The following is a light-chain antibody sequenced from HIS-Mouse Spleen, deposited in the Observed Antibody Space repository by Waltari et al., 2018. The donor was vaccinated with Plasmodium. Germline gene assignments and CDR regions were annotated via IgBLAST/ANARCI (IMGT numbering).Light chain of an antibody. CDR1: SSDVGGYNY. CDR3: SSYAGSNNFCV. J-gene: IGLJ1*01. CDR2: EVS. V-gene: IGLV2-8*01. Sequence: QSALTQPPSASGSPGQSVTISCTGTSSDVGGYNYVSWYQQHPGKAPKLMLYEVSKRPSGVPDRFSGSKSGNTACLTVSGLQAEDEADYYCSSYAGSNNFCVFGTGTKVTVL.